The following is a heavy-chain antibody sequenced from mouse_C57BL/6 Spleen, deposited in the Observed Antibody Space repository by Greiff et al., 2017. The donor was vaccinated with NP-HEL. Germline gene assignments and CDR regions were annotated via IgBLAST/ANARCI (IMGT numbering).Heavy chain of an antibody. Sequence: EVQLQQSGPELVKPGASVKISCKASGYTFTDYYMNWVKQSHGKSLEWIGDINPNNGGTSYNQKFKGKATLTVDKSSSTAYMELRSLTSEDSAVYYCARSFYYSWYFDVWGTGTTVTVSS. J-gene: IGHJ1*03. CDR1: GYTFTDYY. CDR2: INPNNGGT. D-gene: IGHD1-1*01. V-gene: IGHV1-26*01. CDR3: ARSFYYSWYFDV.